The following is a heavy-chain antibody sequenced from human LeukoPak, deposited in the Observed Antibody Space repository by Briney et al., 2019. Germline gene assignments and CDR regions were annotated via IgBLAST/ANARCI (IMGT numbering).Heavy chain of an antibody. J-gene: IGHJ4*01. D-gene: IGHD2-8*01. Sequence: ASVKVSFKASGYTFTRYYMHWVRQAPGQGLEWMGRINPNSGGTNYAQKFQGRVTMTRDTSISTAYMELSRLRSDDTDVYYCANCPQYCTNGVFYIEGNWGQGTMVTVSS. CDR3: ANCPQYCTNGVFYIEGN. CDR1: GYTFTRYY. CDR2: INPNSGGT. V-gene: IGHV1-2*05.